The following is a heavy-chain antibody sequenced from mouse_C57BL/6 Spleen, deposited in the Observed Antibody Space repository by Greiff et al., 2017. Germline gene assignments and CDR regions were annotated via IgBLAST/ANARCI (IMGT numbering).Heavy chain of an antibody. J-gene: IGHJ4*01. CDR1: GYSFTSYY. CDR2: IYPGSGNT. D-gene: IGHD1-1*01. CDR3: ASAVEGAMDY. V-gene: IGHV1-66*01. Sequence: VQLQQSGPELVKPGASVKISRKASGYSFTSYYIHWVKQRPGQGLEWIGWIYPGSGNTKYNEKFKGKATLTADTSSSTAYMQLSSLTSEDSAVYYCASAVEGAMDYWGQGTSVTVSS.